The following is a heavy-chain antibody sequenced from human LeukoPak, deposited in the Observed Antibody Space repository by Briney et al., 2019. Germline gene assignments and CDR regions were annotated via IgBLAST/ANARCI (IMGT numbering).Heavy chain of an antibody. CDR3: ARASSGYYYDY. J-gene: IGHJ4*02. CDR2: IYYSGST. Sequence: NPSETLSLTCTVSGGSISSGGYYWSWIRQHPGKGLEWIGYIYYSGSTYYNPSLKSRVTIPVDTSKNQFSLKLSSVTAADTAVYYCARASSGYYYDYWGQGTLVTVSS. D-gene: IGHD3-22*01. V-gene: IGHV4-31*03. CDR1: GGSISSGGYY.